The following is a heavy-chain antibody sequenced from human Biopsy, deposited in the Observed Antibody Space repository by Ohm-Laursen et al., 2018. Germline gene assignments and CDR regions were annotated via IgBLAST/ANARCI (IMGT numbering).Heavy chain of an antibody. V-gene: IGHV4-59*01. Sequence: SQTLSLTCTVPGGSIGSFFWSWIRQPPGKGLEWIGYIYYSGSTNYNPSLRSRVTISVGRSKNQFSLELSSVTAADTAVYYCARVGAGAPSIDYFDYWGQGALVTVSS. CDR1: GGSIGSFF. CDR2: IYYSGST. J-gene: IGHJ4*02. D-gene: IGHD1-26*01. CDR3: ARVGAGAPSIDYFDY.